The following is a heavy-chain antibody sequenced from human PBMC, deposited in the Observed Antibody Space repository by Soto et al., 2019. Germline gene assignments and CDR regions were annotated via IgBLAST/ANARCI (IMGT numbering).Heavy chain of an antibody. D-gene: IGHD3-22*01. J-gene: IGHJ6*02. CDR3: ATSSPDSSPRRLYGMDV. Sequence: QVQLVQSGAEVKKPGASVKVSCKASGYTFTSYGISWVRHAPGQGLEWMGWISAYNGNTNYAQKLQGRVTMTTDTSTSTAYMELRSLRSDDTAVYYCATSSPDSSPRRLYGMDVWGQGTTVTVSS. V-gene: IGHV1-18*01. CDR1: GYTFTSYG. CDR2: ISAYNGNT.